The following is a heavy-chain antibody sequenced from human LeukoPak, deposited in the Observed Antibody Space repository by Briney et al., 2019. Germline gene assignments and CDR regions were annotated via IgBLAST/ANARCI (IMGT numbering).Heavy chain of an antibody. V-gene: IGHV3-23*01. CDR2: ISGSGGSA. CDR3: ARSKRFGDLYYYGMDV. Sequence: PGGSLRLSCAASGFTFSNYAISWVRQAPGKGLEWVSSISGSGGSAYYADSVKGRFTISRDNSKNTLYMQMNSLRAEDTAVYYCARSKRFGDLYYYGMDVWGQGTTVTVSS. D-gene: IGHD3-10*01. CDR1: GFTFSNYA. J-gene: IGHJ6*02.